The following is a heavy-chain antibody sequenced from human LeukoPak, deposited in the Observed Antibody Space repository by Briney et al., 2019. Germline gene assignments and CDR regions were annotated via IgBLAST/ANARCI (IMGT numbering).Heavy chain of an antibody. CDR2: ISSSSSYI. CDR1: GLTFSSYS. CDR3: ARDRGREVLWLLGEGYGMDV. D-gene: IGHD5-18*01. Sequence: PGGSLRLSCAASGLTFSSYSMNWVRQAPGKGLEWVSSISSSSSYIYYADSVKGRFTISRDNAKNSLYLQMNSLRAEDTAVYYCARDRGREVLWLLGEGYGMDVWGQGTTVTVSS. J-gene: IGHJ6*02. V-gene: IGHV3-21*01.